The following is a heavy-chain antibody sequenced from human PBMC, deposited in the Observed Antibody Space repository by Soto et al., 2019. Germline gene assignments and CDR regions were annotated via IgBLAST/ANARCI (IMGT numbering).Heavy chain of an antibody. Sequence: CKASGGTFSSYAISWVRQAPGQGLEWMGGIIPIFGTANYAQKFQGRVTITADESTSTAYMELSSLRSEDTAVYYCARDRNIVATIYNYYGMDVWGQGXTVTVSS. J-gene: IGHJ6*02. D-gene: IGHD5-12*01. CDR1: GGTFSSYA. CDR3: ARDRNIVATIYNYYGMDV. CDR2: IIPIFGTA. V-gene: IGHV1-69*01.